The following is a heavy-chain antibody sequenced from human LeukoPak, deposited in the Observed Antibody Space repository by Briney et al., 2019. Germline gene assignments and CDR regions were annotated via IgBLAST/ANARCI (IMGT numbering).Heavy chain of an antibody. V-gene: IGHV3-21*01. Sequence: PGGSLRLSCAASGFTFSSYSMNWVRQAPGKGLEWVSSISSSSSCIYYADSVKGRFTISRDNAKNSLYLQMNSLRAEDTAVYYCARASKPPFTRDPRAAFDIWGQGTMVTVSS. CDR3: ARASKPPFTRDPRAAFDI. CDR1: GFTFSSYS. CDR2: ISSSSSCI. J-gene: IGHJ3*02.